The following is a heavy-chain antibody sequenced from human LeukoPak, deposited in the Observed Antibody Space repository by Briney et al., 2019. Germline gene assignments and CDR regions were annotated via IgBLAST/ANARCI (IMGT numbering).Heavy chain of an antibody. CDR3: AKPVFEYSRHNWFDP. V-gene: IGHV3-23*01. J-gene: IGHJ5*02. D-gene: IGHD6-6*01. Sequence: GGSLRLSCAASGFTFSSYAMSWVRQAPGKGLEWVSAISGSGGSTYYADSVKGRFTISRDNSKNTQYLQMNSLRAEDTAVYYCAKPVFEYSRHNWFDPWGQGTLVTVSS. CDR1: GFTFSSYA. CDR2: ISGSGGST.